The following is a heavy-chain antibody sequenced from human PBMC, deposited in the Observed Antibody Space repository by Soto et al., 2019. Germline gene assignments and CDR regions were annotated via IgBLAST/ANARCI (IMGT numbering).Heavy chain of an antibody. J-gene: IGHJ5*02. V-gene: IGHV4-34*01. CDR2: INHSGST. CDR1: GGSFSGYY. Sequence: SETLSLTCAVYGGSFSGYYWSWIRQPPGKGLEWIGEINHSGSTNYNPSIKSRVTISVDTSKNQFSLKLSSVTAADTAVYYCASSVVVPAAQPNNWFDPWGQGTLVTVSS. D-gene: IGHD2-2*01. CDR3: ASSVVVPAAQPNNWFDP.